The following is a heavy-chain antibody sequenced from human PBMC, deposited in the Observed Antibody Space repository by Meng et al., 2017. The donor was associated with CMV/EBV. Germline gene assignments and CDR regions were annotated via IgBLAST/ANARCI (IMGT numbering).Heavy chain of an antibody. Sequence: GGSLRLSCAASGFPFSPYTIHWVRQAPGKGLEWVALISSDGSNKDYADSVKGRFTISRDNSKNTLSLQMNSLRTEDTAVYYCARGGGFCSVAGCYGIDYWGQGTLVTVSS. CDR3: ARGGGFCSVAGCYGIDY. V-gene: IGHV3-30-3*01. J-gene: IGHJ4*02. CDR2: ISSDGSNK. CDR1: GFPFSPYT. D-gene: IGHD2-2*01.